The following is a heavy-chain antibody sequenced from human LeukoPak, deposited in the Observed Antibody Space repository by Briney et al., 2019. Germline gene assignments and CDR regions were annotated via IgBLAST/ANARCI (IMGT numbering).Heavy chain of an antibody. CDR2: IYYSGST. D-gene: IGHD4-23*01. V-gene: IGHV4-59*01. J-gene: IGHJ4*02. CDR1: VGSITSYY. CDR3: ARDPGGNFYFDY. Sequence: SETLSLTCTVSVGSITSYYWSWIRQPPGKGLEWIGYIYYSGSTNYNPSLKSRVTISVDTSKNQFSLKLSSVTAADTAVYYCARDPGGNFYFDYWGQGTLVTVSS.